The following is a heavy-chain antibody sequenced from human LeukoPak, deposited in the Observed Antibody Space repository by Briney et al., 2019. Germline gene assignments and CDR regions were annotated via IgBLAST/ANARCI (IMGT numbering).Heavy chain of an antibody. D-gene: IGHD3-22*01. V-gene: IGHV3-20*04. CDR1: GFTFDDYG. Sequence: GGSLRLSCAASGFTFDDYGMSWVRQAPGKGLEWVSGINWNGGSTGYADSVKGRFTISRDNAKNSLYLQMNSLRAEDTAVYYCARVEYYYDSSGYYWCYFDYWGQGTLVTVSS. CDR3: ARVEYYYDSSGYYWCYFDY. CDR2: INWNGGST. J-gene: IGHJ4*02.